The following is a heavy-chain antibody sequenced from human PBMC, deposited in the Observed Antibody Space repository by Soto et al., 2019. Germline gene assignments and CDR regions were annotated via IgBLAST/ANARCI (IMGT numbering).Heavy chain of an antibody. D-gene: IGHD6-19*01. CDR2: VSFDGSNK. V-gene: IGHV3-30-3*01. Sequence: QMQLVESGGGVVQPGGSLRLSCAAFGFTFNYYPMHWVRQAPGKGLEWVAVVSFDGSNKYYADSVKGRFTISKDNSKNTLYLQMNSLRREDTAVYYCARLPGPLVAVLYIYPLDGREAMSDVDVWGQGTTVTVSS. CDR3: ARLPGPLVAVLYIYPLDGREAMSDVDV. CDR1: GFTFNYYP. J-gene: IGHJ6*02.